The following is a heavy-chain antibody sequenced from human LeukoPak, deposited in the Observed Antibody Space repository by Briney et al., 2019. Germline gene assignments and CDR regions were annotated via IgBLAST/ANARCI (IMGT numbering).Heavy chain of an antibody. CDR2: ISSSGSGGNT. D-gene: IGHD6-19*01. CDR1: GVTLSNYA. J-gene: IGHJ4*02. Sequence: GGSLRLSCVASGVTLSNYAMSWARQAPGKGLEWVSGISSSGSGGNTYYADSVKGRFTISRDNSKNTLYLQMNSLRAEDTAVYFCAKDRDSSGAHFDYWGQGTLVTVSS. V-gene: IGHV3-23*01. CDR3: AKDRDSSGAHFDY.